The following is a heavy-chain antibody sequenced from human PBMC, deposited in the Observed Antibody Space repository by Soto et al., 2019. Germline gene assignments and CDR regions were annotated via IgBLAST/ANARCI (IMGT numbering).Heavy chain of an antibody. D-gene: IGHD1-26*01. J-gene: IGHJ4*02. CDR2: IYYSGST. Sequence: SETLSLTCTVSGGSIRSSGYYWSWIRKNPGKGLEWIGYIYYSGSTYYNPSLKSRVTISVDTSKNQFSLKLSSVTAADTVVYYCARGGVGATYAYYFDYWGQGTLVTVSS. CDR3: ARGGVGATYAYYFDY. CDR1: GGSIRSSGYY. V-gene: IGHV4-31*03.